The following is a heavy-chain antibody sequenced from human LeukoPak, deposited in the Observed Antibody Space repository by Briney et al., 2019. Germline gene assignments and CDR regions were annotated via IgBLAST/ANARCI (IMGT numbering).Heavy chain of an antibody. Sequence: AASVKVSCKASGYTFTDYYMHWVRQAPGQGFEWMGWINPKDGDTNYAQKFQGRVTMTRDTSISTAHMEVSRLRSDDTAVYYCARANFLYCSSSTCLFDYWGQGTLVTVSS. CDR3: ARANFLYCSSSTCLFDY. J-gene: IGHJ4*02. CDR1: GYTFTDYY. CDR2: INPKDGDT. D-gene: IGHD2-2*01. V-gene: IGHV1-2*02.